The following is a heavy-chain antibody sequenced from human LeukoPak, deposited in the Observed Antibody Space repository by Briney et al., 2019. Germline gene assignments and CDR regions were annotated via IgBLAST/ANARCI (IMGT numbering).Heavy chain of an antibody. V-gene: IGHV3-23*01. D-gene: IGHD2-2*02. CDR2: ISDSGDST. CDR3: ARPDCSSTSCYTLEY. CDR1: GFTFRSYT. J-gene: IGHJ4*02. Sequence: GGSLRLSCEASGFTFRSYTMRWVRQAPGKGLEWVSSISDSGDSTDYADSVKGRFTISRDNAKDTLYLQMNSLRADDTAVYYCARPDCSSTSCYTLEYWGQGTLVTVSS.